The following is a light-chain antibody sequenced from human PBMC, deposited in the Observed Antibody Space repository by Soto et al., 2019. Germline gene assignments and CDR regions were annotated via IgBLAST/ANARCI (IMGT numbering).Light chain of an antibody. CDR1: SSDVGGYKY. CDR3: SSYTSSSPVV. J-gene: IGLJ2*01. V-gene: IGLV2-14*01. CDR2: DVS. Sequence: QPASVSGSPGQSITISCTGTSSDVGGYKYVSWYQQHPGKAPKLMIYDVSNRPSGVSNRFSGSKSGNTASLTISGLQAEDEADYYCSSYTSSSPVVFGGGTKLTVL.